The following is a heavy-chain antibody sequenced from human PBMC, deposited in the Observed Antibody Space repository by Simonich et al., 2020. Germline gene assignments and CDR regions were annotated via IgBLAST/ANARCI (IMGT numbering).Heavy chain of an antibody. CDR2: IYHSGST. J-gene: IGHJ6*02. CDR3: ARVGYSNYYYYGMDV. Sequence: QVQLQESGPGLVKPSETLSLPCAVSGYSISSGYSWGWIRQPQGKGLEWIVSIYHSGSTYYNPSLKSRVTISVDTSKNQFSLKLSSVTAADTAVYYCARVGYSNYYYYGMDVWGQGTTVTVSS. V-gene: IGHV4-38-2*01. CDR1: GYSISSGYS. D-gene: IGHD6-13*01.